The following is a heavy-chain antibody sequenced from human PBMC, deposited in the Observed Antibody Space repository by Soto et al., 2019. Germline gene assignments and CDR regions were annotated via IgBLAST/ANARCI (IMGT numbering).Heavy chain of an antibody. CDR2: ISSSGTYI. D-gene: IGHD2-2*01. J-gene: IGHJ6*02. Sequence: PGGSLRLSCPASGFPFSTYSMNWVRQAPGKGLEWVSSISSSGTYIHYADSLKGRFTISRDNAKNSLYLQMISLRAEDTAVYYCARDPSDCSSTSCWGYYALDVWGQGTTVTVS. CDR1: GFPFSTYS. CDR3: ARDPSDCSSTSCWGYYALDV. V-gene: IGHV3-21*01.